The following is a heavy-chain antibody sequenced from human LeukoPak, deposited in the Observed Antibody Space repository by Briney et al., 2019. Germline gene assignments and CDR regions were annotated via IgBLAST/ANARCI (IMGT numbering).Heavy chain of an antibody. CDR1: GFTFSSYA. J-gene: IGHJ4*02. CDR2: ISYDGSNK. D-gene: IGHD6-13*01. CDR3: ARFTYMSYSSSVDY. Sequence: GGSLRLSCAASGFTFSSYAMHWVRQAPGKGLEWVAVISYDGSNKYYADSVKGRFTISRDNSENTLYLQMNSLRAEDTAVYYCARFTYMSYSSSVDYWGQGTLVTVSS. V-gene: IGHV3-30-3*01.